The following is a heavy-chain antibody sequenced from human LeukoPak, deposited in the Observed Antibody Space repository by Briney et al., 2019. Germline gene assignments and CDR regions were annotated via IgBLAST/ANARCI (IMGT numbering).Heavy chain of an antibody. CDR3: ARVVSRSGSVYGVDV. CDR1: GASISSHY. J-gene: IGHJ6*02. Sequence: SETLTLTCSVSGASISSHYWSWIRQPPGEGLEWIGYIYYTGSTNYNPSLKSRVTISLDTSRNQFSLKLTSVTAADTAVYYCARVVSRSGSVYGVDVWGQGTTVTVSS. V-gene: IGHV4-59*11. CDR2: IYYTGST. D-gene: IGHD5-18*01.